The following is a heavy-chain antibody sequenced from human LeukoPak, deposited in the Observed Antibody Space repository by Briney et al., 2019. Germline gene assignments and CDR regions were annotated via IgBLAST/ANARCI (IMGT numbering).Heavy chain of an antibody. Sequence: SETLSLTCSVSGYTISSGYNWGWIRQPPGKGLEWIGSIYHRGTTYYNPSLKSRVTISLDTSRNQFSLRLTSVTAADTAVYYCARDILGTDSSGYYSTPFDYWGQGLLVTVSS. CDR2: IYHRGTT. D-gene: IGHD3-22*01. V-gene: IGHV4-38-2*02. CDR1: GYTISSGYN. J-gene: IGHJ4*02. CDR3: ARDILGTDSSGYYSTPFDY.